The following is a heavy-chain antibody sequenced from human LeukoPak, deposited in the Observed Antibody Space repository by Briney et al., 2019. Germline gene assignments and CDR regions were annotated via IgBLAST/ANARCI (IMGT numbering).Heavy chain of an antibody. V-gene: IGHV3-15*01. D-gene: IGHD3-3*01. CDR1: AFIFNNAW. J-gene: IGHJ4*02. Sequence: GGSLRLSCATSAFIFNNAWMSWVRQAPGKGLEWVGRIKSKTDGGTTDYAAPVKGRFTISRDDSKNTLYLQMNSLRAEDTAVYYCAKEQLDGTYYDFWSGYDKSRYYFDYWGQGTLVTVSS. CDR3: AKEQLDGTYYDFWSGYDKSRYYFDY. CDR2: IKSKTDGGTT.